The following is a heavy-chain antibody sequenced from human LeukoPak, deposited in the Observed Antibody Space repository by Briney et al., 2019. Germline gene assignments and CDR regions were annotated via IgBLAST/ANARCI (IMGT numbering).Heavy chain of an antibody. D-gene: IGHD2-2*01. CDR3: ARADLAYCSITTCSSFDY. V-gene: IGHV1-2*02. CDR1: GYSFTGNY. Sequence: GASVKVSCKASGYSFTGNYIHWVRQAPGQGLEWMGWISPNSGGTDYAQKFQGRVTMTRDTSIGTAYMELRGLRPDDTGVYYCARADLAYCSITTCSSFDYWGQGTLVTVSS. J-gene: IGHJ4*02. CDR2: ISPNSGGT.